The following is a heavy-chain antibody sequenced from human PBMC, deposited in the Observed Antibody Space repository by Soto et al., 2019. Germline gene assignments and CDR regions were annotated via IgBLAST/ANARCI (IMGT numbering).Heavy chain of an antibody. V-gene: IGHV3-23*01. CDR2: ISGSGGST. CDR1: GFTFSSYA. J-gene: IGHJ4*02. Sequence: PGGSLRLSCAASGFTFSSYAMSWVRQAPGKGLEWVSAISGSGGSTYYADSVKGQFTISRDNSKNTLYLQMNSLRAEDTSVYYCAKEWSYSSGWSHVDYWGQGTLVTVSS. D-gene: IGHD6-19*01. CDR3: AKEWSYSSGWSHVDY.